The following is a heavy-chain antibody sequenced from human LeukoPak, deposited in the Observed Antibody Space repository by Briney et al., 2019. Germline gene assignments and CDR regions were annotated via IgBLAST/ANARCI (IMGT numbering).Heavy chain of an antibody. D-gene: IGHD5-12*01. CDR1: GGSISSSSYY. Sequence: LSLTCTVSGGSISSSSYYMSWIRQAPGKGLEWVSYISSSGSTMSYADSVKGRFTISRDNAKKSLFLQMNNLRAEDTAVYYCTRGIRGYSGLVVHWGQGTLVTVSS. CDR3: TRGIRGYSGLVVH. J-gene: IGHJ4*02. CDR2: ISSSGSTM. V-gene: IGHV3-11*04.